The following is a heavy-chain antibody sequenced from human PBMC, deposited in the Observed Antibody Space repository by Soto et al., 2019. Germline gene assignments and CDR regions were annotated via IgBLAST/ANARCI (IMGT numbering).Heavy chain of an antibody. J-gene: IGHJ4*02. V-gene: IGHV1-18*01. D-gene: IGHD6-13*01. CDR1: GYTFTSYG. CDR3: ARDWAAAGPFDY. CDR2: ISAYNGNT. Sequence: QVQLVQSGAEVKKPGASVKVSCKASGYTFTSYGISWVRQAPGQGLEWMGWISAYNGNTNYAQKLQGRATMTTDTSTSTAYVALRALRSDDTAVCSCARDWAAAGPFDYWGQGTLVTVSS.